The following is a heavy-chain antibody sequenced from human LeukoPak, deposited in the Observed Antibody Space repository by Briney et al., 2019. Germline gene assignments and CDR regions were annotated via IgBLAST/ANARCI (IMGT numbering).Heavy chain of an antibody. J-gene: IGHJ4*02. CDR1: GGSLSSYY. V-gene: IGHV4-59*01. CDR3: ARGDYYGSGSYFFY. Sequence: SGTLSLTCTVSGGSLSSYYRSWVRQPPGKGLEWGGYIYYSGRTNYNTSLKRGGTISVETSKKKFSLRLGAVAAADTAVYYCARGDYYGSGSYFFYWGQGTLVTVSS. D-gene: IGHD3-10*01. CDR2: IYYSGRT.